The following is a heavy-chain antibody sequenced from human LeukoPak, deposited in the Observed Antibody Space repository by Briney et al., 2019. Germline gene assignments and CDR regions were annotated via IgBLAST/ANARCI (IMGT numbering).Heavy chain of an antibody. Sequence: SETLSLTCTVSGGSISSSSYYWGWIRQPPGKGLEWIGSIYHSGSTYYNPSLKSRVTISVDTSKNQFSLKLSSVTAADTAVYYCARIGLDYGDTVEYFDYWGQGTLVTVSS. CDR3: ARIGLDYGDTVEYFDY. V-gene: IGHV4-39*07. CDR2: IYHSGST. D-gene: IGHD4-17*01. J-gene: IGHJ4*02. CDR1: GGSISSSSYY.